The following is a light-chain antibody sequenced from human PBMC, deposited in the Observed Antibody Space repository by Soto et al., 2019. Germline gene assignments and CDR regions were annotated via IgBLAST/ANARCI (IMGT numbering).Light chain of an antibody. V-gene: IGKV3D-11*03. CDR3: QQRTNWALT. CDR1: QGIGDT. J-gene: IGKJ4*01. Sequence: EVVLTQSPATLSVSPGEGVTLSCRASQGIGDTLAWYQHKPGRAPRLLIYDTSNRATGIPARFSGSGSGTDFTLSISNLEPEDFAVYYCQQRTNWALTFGGGTKVDIK. CDR2: DTS.